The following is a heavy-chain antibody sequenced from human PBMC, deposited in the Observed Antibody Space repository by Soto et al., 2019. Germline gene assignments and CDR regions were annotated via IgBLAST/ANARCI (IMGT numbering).Heavy chain of an antibody. V-gene: IGHV4-31*03. CDR2: IYYSGST. CDR3: ARITIFGVEDYYYYGMDV. J-gene: IGHJ6*02. CDR1: GGSISSGGYY. D-gene: IGHD3-3*01. Sequence: SETLSLTCTVSGGSISSGGYYWSWIRQHPGKGLEWIGYIYYSGSTYYNPSLKSRVTISVDTSKNQFSLKLSSVTAADTAVYYCARITIFGVEDYYYYGMDVWGQGTTVTVSS.